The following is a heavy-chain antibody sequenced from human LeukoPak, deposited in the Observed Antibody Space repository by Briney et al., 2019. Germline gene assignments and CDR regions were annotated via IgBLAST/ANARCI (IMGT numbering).Heavy chain of an antibody. V-gene: IGHV4-61*02. D-gene: IGHD6-13*01. CDR1: GGSISSSSYY. J-gene: IGHJ3*02. CDR3: ARARYSSSWPIKWAFDI. Sequence: PSETLSLTCTVSGGSISSSSYYWGWIRQPAGKGLEWIGRIYTSGSTNYNPSLKSRVTMSVDTSKNQFSLKLSSVTAADTAVYYCARARYSSSWPIKWAFDIWGQGTMVTVSS. CDR2: IYTSGST.